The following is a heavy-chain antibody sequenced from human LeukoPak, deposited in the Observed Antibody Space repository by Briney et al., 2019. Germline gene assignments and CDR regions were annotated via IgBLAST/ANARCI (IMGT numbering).Heavy chain of an antibody. D-gene: IGHD4-11*01. J-gene: IGHJ3*02. V-gene: IGHV4-59*01. CDR2: AHYSGST. CDR3: TRLDDSWKGFYI. CDR1: DASINSYY. Sequence: SETLSLTCTVPDASINSYYWNWIRQPPGKGLEWIGYAHYSGSTNYNPSLKSRVTMSVDTSKNQISLKVYSVTAADTALYYCTRLDDSWKGFYIWGQGTMVTVSS.